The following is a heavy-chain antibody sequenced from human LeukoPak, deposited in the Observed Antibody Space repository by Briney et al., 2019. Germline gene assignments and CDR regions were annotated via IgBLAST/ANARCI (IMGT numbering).Heavy chain of an antibody. CDR3: ARVSYGSGSYYKGFDY. Sequence: SGTLSLTCAVSGYSISSGYYWGWIRQPPGKGLEWIGSIYHSGSTYYNPSLKSRVTISVDTSKNQFSLKLSSVTAADTAVYYCARVSYGSGSYYKGFDYWGQGTLVTVSS. D-gene: IGHD3-10*01. CDR1: GYSISSGYY. CDR2: IYHSGST. J-gene: IGHJ4*02. V-gene: IGHV4-38-2*01.